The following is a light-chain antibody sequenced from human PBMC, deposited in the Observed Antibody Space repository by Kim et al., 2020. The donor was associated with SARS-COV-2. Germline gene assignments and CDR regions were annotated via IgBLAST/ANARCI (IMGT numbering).Light chain of an antibody. V-gene: IGKV1-5*03. CDR3: QQYNSYPYS. CDR2: KAS. Sequence: SASVGERVTITCRASQSISSWLAWYQQNPGKAPKLLIYKASSLESGVPSRFSGSGSGTEFTLTISSLQPDDFATYYCQQYNSYPYSFGQGTKLEI. CDR1: QSISSW. J-gene: IGKJ2*03.